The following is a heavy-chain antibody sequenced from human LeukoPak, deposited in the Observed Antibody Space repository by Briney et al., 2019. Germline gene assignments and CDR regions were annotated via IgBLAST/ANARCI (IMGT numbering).Heavy chain of an antibody. CDR3: ARGGIQLVWFDP. CDR2: IYYSGST. CDR1: GGSISSGGYY. J-gene: IGHJ5*02. Sequence: TLSLTCTVSGGSISSGGYYWSWIRQHPGKGLEWIGYIYYSGSTYYNPSLKSRVNISVDTSKNQFSLKLSSVTAADTAVYYFARGGIQLVWFDPWGQGTLVTVSS. D-gene: IGHD5-18*01. V-gene: IGHV4-31*03.